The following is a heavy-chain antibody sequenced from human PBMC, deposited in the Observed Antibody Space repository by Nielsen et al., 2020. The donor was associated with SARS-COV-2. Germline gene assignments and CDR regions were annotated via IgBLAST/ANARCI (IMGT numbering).Heavy chain of an antibody. J-gene: IGHJ6*02. V-gene: IGHV3-33*01. Sequence: GESLKISCAASGFTFSSYGMHWVRQAPGKGLEWVAVIWYDGSNKYYADSVKGRFTISRDNSKNTLYLQMNSLRAEDTAVYYCARDKVAVAGTSLVYYYYGMDVWGQGTTVTVSS. CDR3: ARDKVAVAGTSLVYYYYGMDV. CDR1: GFTFSSYG. CDR2: IWYDGSNK. D-gene: IGHD6-19*01.